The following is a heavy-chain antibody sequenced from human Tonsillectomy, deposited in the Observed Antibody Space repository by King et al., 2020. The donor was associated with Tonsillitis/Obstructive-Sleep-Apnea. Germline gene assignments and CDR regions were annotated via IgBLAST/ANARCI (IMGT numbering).Heavy chain of an antibody. CDR1: AGSISSGGYY. Sequence: VQLQESGPGLVKPSQTLSLTCTVSAGSISSGGYYWSWIRQHPGKGLEWIGDIYYSGSTYCNPSLKSRVTISVDTSKNQFSLKLSSVTAADTAVYYCARDFTDGNNYWNAFDIWGQGTMVTVSS. V-gene: IGHV4-31*03. CDR2: IYYSGST. J-gene: IGHJ3*02. D-gene: IGHD5-24*01. CDR3: ARDFTDGNNYWNAFDI.